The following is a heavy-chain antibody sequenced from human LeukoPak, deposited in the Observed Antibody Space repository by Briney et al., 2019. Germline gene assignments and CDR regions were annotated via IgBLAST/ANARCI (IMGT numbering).Heavy chain of an antibody. CDR3: AKDDFRSVTKFAY. D-gene: IGHD4-17*01. J-gene: IGHJ4*02. CDR2: IYSGGST. CDR1: GFTVSSDY. Sequence: PGGSLRLSCAASGFTVSSDYMSWVRQAPGKGLEWVSVIYSGGSTYYADSVKGRFTISRDNSKNSLYLQMNSLRTEDTALYYCAKDDFRSVTKFAYWGQGTLVTVSS. V-gene: IGHV3-53*05.